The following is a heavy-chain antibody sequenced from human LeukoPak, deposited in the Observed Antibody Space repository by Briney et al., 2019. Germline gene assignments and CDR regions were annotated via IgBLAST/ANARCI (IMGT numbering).Heavy chain of an antibody. Sequence: GGSLRLSCAASGFTFSSYSMNWVRQAPGKGLEWVSSISSSSSYIYYADSVKGRFTISRDNAKNSLYLQMNSLRAEDTAVYYCARAPLTFYSSSSDAFDIWGQGTMVTVSS. D-gene: IGHD6-6*01. CDR3: ARAPLTFYSSSSDAFDI. CDR1: GFTFSSYS. CDR2: ISSSSSYI. J-gene: IGHJ3*02. V-gene: IGHV3-21*01.